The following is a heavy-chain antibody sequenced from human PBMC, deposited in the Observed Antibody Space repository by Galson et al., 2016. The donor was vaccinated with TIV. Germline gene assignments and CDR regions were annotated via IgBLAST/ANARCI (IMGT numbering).Heavy chain of an antibody. CDR1: GGTFSNFA. J-gene: IGHJ4*02. V-gene: IGHV1-69*05. CDR3: ARPRAYSNKWWFDY. D-gene: IGHD2-15*01. Sequence: SVKVSCKASGGTFSNFAFYWVRQAPGQGLEWMGGILPISATTNYAQKFQGRVTITTEESTSTAYMELRSLRSDDTAVYYCARPRAYSNKWWFDYWGQGTLVTVSS. CDR2: ILPISATT.